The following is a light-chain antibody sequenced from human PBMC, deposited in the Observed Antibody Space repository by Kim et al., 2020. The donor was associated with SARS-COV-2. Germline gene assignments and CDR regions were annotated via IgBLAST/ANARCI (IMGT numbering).Light chain of an antibody. Sequence: CPGIIATLSCRASQSVSSSYLAWYQQKPGQAPRLLIDGASSRATGIPDRFSGSGSGTDFTLTISRLEPEDFAVYYCQQYGSSPRTFGGGTKVDIK. CDR2: GAS. J-gene: IGKJ4*01. CDR1: QSVSSSY. CDR3: QQYGSSPRT. V-gene: IGKV3-20*01.